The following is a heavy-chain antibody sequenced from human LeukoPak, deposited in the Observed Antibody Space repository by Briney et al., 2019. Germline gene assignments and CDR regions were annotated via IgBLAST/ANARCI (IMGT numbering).Heavy chain of an antibody. V-gene: IGHV3-23*01. CDR1: GFTFDDYA. J-gene: IGHJ4*02. D-gene: IGHD3-22*01. Sequence: GRSLRLSCAASGFTFDDYAMSWVRQAPGKGLEWVSAISGSGGSTYYADSVKGRFTISRDNSKNTLYLQMNSLRAEDTAVYYCAKVYTYDSSGYYSEYYFDYWGQGTLVTVSS. CDR3: AKVYTYDSSGYYSEYYFDY. CDR2: ISGSGGST.